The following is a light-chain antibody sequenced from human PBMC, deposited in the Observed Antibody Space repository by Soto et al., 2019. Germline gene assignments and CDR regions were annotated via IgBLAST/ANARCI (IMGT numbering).Light chain of an antibody. Sequence: EIVLTQSPATLSLSPGERATLSCRASQSVSRYLAWYQQKPGQAPRLLIYDAYNRATGIPARFSGSGSGTDFTLTISSLEPEDYAVYYCHQRSDWPPTFGGGTKVEI. V-gene: IGKV3-11*01. CDR1: QSVSRY. J-gene: IGKJ4*01. CDR2: DAY. CDR3: HQRSDWPPT.